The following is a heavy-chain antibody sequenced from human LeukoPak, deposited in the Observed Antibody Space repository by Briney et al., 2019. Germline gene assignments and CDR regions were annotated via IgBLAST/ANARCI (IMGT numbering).Heavy chain of an antibody. CDR3: ARQTWIQLWHGYYFDY. D-gene: IGHD5-18*01. CDR1: GGSISSSSYY. Sequence: SETLSLTCTVSGGSISSSSYYWGWLRQPPGKGLEWIGIIYYSGSTYYNPSLKSRVTISVDSSKNQFSLRLSSVTAADTAVYYCARQTWIQLWHGYYFDYWGQGTLVTVSS. V-gene: IGHV4-39*01. CDR2: IYYSGST. J-gene: IGHJ4*02.